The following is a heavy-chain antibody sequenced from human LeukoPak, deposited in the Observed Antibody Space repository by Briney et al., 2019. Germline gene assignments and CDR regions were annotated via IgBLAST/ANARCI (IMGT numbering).Heavy chain of an antibody. CDR1: GFTFSNAW. Sequence: TPGGSLRLSCAASGFTFSNAWISWVRRAPGKGVEWVGRIKRKTDGGTTDYAAPVKGRCTISRDDSKNTLYLQMTSLTTEDTAVYYCLRDWYGSGSYWQIRESYFDYWGQGTLVTVSS. CDR2: IKRKTDGGTT. J-gene: IGHJ4*02. D-gene: IGHD3-10*01. CDR3: LRDWYGSGSYWQIRESYFDY. V-gene: IGHV3-15*01.